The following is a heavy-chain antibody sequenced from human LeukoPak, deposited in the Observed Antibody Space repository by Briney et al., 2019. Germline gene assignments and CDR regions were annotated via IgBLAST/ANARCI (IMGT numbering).Heavy chain of an antibody. Sequence: GGSLRLSCAASGFTFSSYAMSWVRQAPGKGQEWVSAISGSGGSTYYADSVKGRFTISRDNSKNTLYLQMNSLRAEDTAVYYCTYSSSWYWFDYWGQGTLVTVSS. V-gene: IGHV3-23*01. CDR1: GFTFSSYA. CDR3: TYSSSWYWFDY. J-gene: IGHJ4*02. CDR2: ISGSGGST. D-gene: IGHD6-13*01.